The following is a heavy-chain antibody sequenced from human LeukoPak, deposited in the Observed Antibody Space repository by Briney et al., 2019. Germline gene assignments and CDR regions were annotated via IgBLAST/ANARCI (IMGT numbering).Heavy chain of an antibody. D-gene: IGHD5-18*01. Sequence: GGSLRLSCAASGFTFSSYGMHWVRQAPGKGLEWVAVISYDGSNKYYADSVKGRFTVSRDNAKNSVSLQMNSLRVEDTAVYYCARTMRGYSFVDFWGQGTLIAVSS. CDR3: ARTMRGYSFVDF. J-gene: IGHJ4*02. CDR1: GFTFSSYG. CDR2: ISYDGSNK. V-gene: IGHV3-30*03.